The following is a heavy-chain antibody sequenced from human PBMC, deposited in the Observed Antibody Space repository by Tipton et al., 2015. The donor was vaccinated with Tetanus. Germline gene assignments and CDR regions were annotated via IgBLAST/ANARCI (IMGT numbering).Heavy chain of an antibody. CDR1: GGSISSGGYY. J-gene: IGHJ4*02. D-gene: IGHD1-26*01. CDR3: ARDQARGARGWNYFDY. Sequence: LRLSCTVFGGSISSGGYYWSWIRQHPGKGLEWIGDIYYSGSTYYNPSLKSRVTISVDTSKNQFSLKLNSVTAADTAVYYCARDQARGARGWNYFDYWGQGTLVTVSS. CDR2: IYYSGST. V-gene: IGHV4-31*03.